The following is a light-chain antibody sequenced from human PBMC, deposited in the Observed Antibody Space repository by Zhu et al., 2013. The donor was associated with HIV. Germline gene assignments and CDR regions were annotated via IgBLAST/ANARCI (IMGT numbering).Light chain of an antibody. J-gene: IGLJ1*01. CDR2: EVS. CDR1: SSDVGSYNL. CDR3: GSWDISLNTYL. V-gene: IGLV2-23*02. Sequence: QSALTQPASVSGSPGQSITISCTGTSSDVGSYNLVSWYQQHPGKAPKLMIYEVSKRPSGVSNRFSGSKSGNTASLTISGLQAEDEADYYCGSWDISLNTYLFGTGTKVTVL.